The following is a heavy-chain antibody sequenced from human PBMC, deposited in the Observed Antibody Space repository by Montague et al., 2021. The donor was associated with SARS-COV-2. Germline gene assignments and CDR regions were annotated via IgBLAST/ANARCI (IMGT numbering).Heavy chain of an antibody. CDR1: GFSLSSTGVG. CDR3: AHTNATGAWPIDY. J-gene: IGHJ4*02. V-gene: IGHV2-5*02. D-gene: IGHD1-14*01. CDR2: IYWDDGE. Sequence: PALVKPTQTLTLTCAFSGFSLSSTGVGVGWLRQPPGKSLEWLTLIYWDDGERYNPSLSSRLAITKDTSKNQAVLTLTNLNAADTATYYCAHTNATGAWPIDYWGQGTLVTVSS.